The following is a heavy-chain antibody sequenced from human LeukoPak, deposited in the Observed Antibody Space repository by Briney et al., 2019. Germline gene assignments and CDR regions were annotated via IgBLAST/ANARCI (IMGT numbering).Heavy chain of an antibody. J-gene: IGHJ4*02. D-gene: IGHD4-17*01. CDR2: IYHSGST. Sequence: SSETLSPTCTVSGYSISSGYYWGWIRQPPGKGLEWIGSIYHSGSTYYNPSLKSRVTISVDTSKNQFSLKLSSVTAADTAVYYCARDDDYGFRPTAGEYWGQGTLVTVSS. V-gene: IGHV4-38-2*02. CDR1: GYSISSGYY. CDR3: ARDDDYGFRPTAGEY.